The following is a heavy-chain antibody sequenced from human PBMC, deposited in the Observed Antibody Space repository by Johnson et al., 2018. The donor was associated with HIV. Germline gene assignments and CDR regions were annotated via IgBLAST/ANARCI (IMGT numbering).Heavy chain of an antibody. V-gene: IGHV3-30*04. CDR1: GFTFSSYA. CDR2: ISYDGSNK. D-gene: IGHD1-26*01. J-gene: IGHJ3*02. CDR3: ASERRGSYSGEDAVDI. Sequence: QVQLVESGGGVVQPGRSLRLSCAASGFTFSSYAMHWVRQAPGKGLEWVAVISYDGSNKYYADSVKGRFTLSRDNSKNTLYLQMNSLRAEDTAVYYCASERRGSYSGEDAVDIWGQGTNVTVSS.